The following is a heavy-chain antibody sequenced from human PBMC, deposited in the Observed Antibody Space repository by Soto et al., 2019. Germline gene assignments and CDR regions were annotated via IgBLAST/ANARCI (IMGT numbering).Heavy chain of an antibody. Sequence: EVQLVECGGGLVQPGGSLRLSCAASGFTFSSYWMHWLRQAPEKGLMWVSRISTDGSSTNYADSVKGRFTVSRDNARNTLYLQMDSLRAEDTAVYYCARNKDGVDYWGQGTLVTVSS. CDR2: ISTDGSST. CDR1: GFTFSSYW. CDR3: ARNKDGVDY. J-gene: IGHJ4*02. V-gene: IGHV3-74*01.